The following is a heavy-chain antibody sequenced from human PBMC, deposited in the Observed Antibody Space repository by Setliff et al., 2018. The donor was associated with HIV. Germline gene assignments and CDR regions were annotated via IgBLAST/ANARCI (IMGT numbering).Heavy chain of an antibody. V-gene: IGHV4-28*01. Sequence: SETLSLTCVVSGYSISSSNWWGWIRQPPGKGLEWIGYINHNELTYYNPSLKSRIIMSVDTSKKQLSLKLSSVTAADTAVYFCARISNGFEPNAFDTWGLGTMVTVSS. CDR1: GYSISSSNW. D-gene: IGHD3-22*01. J-gene: IGHJ3*02. CDR2: INHNELT. CDR3: ARISNGFEPNAFDT.